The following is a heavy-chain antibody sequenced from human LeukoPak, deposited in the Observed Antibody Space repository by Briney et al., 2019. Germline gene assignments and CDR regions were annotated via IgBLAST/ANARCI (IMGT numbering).Heavy chain of an antibody. V-gene: IGHV1-2*02. J-gene: IGHJ4*02. D-gene: IGHD2-2*01. Sequence: ASVKVSCKASGYTFTGYYMHWVRQAPGQGLEWMGWINPNSGGTNYARKFQGRVTMTRNTSINTAYMELSRLRSDDTAVYYCARGLRGSPAFDYWGQGTLATVSS. CDR1: GYTFTGYY. CDR3: ARGLRGSPAFDY. CDR2: INPNSGGT.